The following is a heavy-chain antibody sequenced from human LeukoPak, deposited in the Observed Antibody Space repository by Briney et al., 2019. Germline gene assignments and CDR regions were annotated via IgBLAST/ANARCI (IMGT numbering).Heavy chain of an antibody. CDR3: ARDVVGSLDY. Sequence: GSLRLSCAASGFTFSSYWMAWVRQAPGKRLEWVANIKGDESARHQADSVKGRFTISRDNTRNSLYLQMTNLRGDDTAVYYCARDVVGSLDYWGQGTLVTVSS. CDR2: IKGDESAR. J-gene: IGHJ4*02. D-gene: IGHD1-26*01. V-gene: IGHV3-7*01. CDR1: GFTFSSYW.